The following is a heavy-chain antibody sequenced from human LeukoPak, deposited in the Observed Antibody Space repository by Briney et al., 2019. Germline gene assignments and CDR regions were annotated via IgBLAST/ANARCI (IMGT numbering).Heavy chain of an antibody. CDR2: INPSGGST. D-gene: IGHD1-7*01. CDR3: ARDSVNWNYDY. CDR1: GYTFTNYY. Sequence: ASVKVSCKASGYTFTNYYIHWVRQAPGQGLEWMGLINPSGGSTSHAQKFQGRVTMTRDMSTSTVYMELSSLRSEDTAVYYCARDSVNWNYDYWGQGTLVTVSS. J-gene: IGHJ4*02. V-gene: IGHV1-46*01.